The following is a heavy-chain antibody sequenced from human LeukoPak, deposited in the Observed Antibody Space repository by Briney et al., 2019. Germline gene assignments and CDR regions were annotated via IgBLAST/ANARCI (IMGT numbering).Heavy chain of an antibody. CDR3: ARGDSSHYYFDY. CDR1: GGSISSTSYY. CDR2: IYYSGST. D-gene: IGHD3-16*01. J-gene: IGHJ4*02. Sequence: SETLSLTCTVSGGSISSTSYYWSWIRQHPGKGLEWIGYIYYSGSTYYNPSLKSRVTISVDTSKNLFSLKLSSVTAADTAVYYCARGDSSHYYFDYWGQGTLVTVSS. V-gene: IGHV4-31*03.